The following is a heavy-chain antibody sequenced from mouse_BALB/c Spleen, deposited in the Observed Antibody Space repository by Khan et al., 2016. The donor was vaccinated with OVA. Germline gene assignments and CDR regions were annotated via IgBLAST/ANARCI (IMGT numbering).Heavy chain of an antibody. CDR3: ARRTLDY. Sequence: VQLQQPGTELMKPGASVNISCKASAYSFTSYYMHWVKQSHGKSLEWIGCIDPVNGGNTYNQKFKGRATLTVDKSSSTAYMHLSTLTSEYSAVYSCARRTLDYWCQGPSLPVSS. CDR2: IDPVNGGN. CDR1: AYSFTSYY. V-gene: IGHV1S135*01. J-gene: IGHJ4*01.